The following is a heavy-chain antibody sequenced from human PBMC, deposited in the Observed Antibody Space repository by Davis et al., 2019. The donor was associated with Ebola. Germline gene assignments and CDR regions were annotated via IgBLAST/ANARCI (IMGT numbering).Heavy chain of an antibody. CDR1: GFTFSSYS. J-gene: IGHJ5*02. Sequence: PGGSLRLSCAASGFTFSSYSMNWVRQAPGKGLEWVSYISSSSSYIYYADSVKGRFTISRDNAKNSLYLQMNSLRAEDTAVYYCARGRADWFDPWGQGTLVTVSS. CDR2: ISSSSSYI. V-gene: IGHV3-21*05. CDR3: ARGRADWFDP.